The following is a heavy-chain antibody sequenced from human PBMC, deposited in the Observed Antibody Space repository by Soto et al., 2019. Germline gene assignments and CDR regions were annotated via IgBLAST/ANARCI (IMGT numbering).Heavy chain of an antibody. J-gene: IGHJ4*02. CDR3: ARDLTRGGDYYDRSGYYLDY. CDR1: GYTFTRYY. D-gene: IGHD3-22*01. Sequence: ASVKVSCKASGYTFTRYYMHWVRQAPGQGLEWMGIINPSDDATSYAEKFQGRLTMTKDTSTSTVYMEMSSLRSEDTAVYYCARDLTRGGDYYDRSGYYLDYWGQGTLVTVSS. CDR2: INPSDDAT. V-gene: IGHV1-46*01.